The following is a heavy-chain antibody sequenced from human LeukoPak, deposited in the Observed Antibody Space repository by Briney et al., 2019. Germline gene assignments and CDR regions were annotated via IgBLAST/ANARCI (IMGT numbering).Heavy chain of an antibody. Sequence: SETLSLTCAVYGGSFSGYYWSWIRQPPGKGLEWIGEINHSGSTNYNPSLKSRVTISVDTSKNQFSLKLSSVTAADTAVYYCARASGYSTYYFLTYEYYYYYMDVWGKGTTVTVSS. CDR1: GGSFSGYY. V-gene: IGHV4-34*01. CDR2: INHSGST. J-gene: IGHJ6*03. CDR3: ARASGYSTYYFLTYEYYYYYMDV. D-gene: IGHD5-18*01.